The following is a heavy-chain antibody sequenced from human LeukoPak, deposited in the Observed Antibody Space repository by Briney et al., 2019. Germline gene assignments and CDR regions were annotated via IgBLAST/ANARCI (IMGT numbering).Heavy chain of an antibody. CDR2: IKQDGSGE. J-gene: IGHJ4*02. CDR1: GFTFSHDW. D-gene: IGHD1-20*01. V-gene: IGHV3-7*01. CDR3: ARDHYNWTPDQGYKVFDY. Sequence: GGSLRLSCAASGFTFSHDWMSWVRQAPGKGLEWVASIKQDGSGEHYVDSVKGRFTISRDNAKNPLYLQMNSLRAEDTAVYYCARDHYNWTPDQGYKVFDYWGQGSLVTVSS.